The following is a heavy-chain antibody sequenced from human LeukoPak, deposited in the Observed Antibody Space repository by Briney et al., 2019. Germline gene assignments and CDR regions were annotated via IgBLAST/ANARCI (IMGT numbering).Heavy chain of an antibody. CDR3: ARDPYSGDYGPYYYYYMDV. CDR1: GFTFSAYN. D-gene: IGHD5-12*01. J-gene: IGHJ6*03. CDR2: ITTSSSYV. V-gene: IGHV3-21*01. Sequence: PGGSLRLSCAASGFTFSAYNMNWVRRTPGKGLEWVSSITTSSSYVFYADSVRGRFTISRDNAENSLYLQMNNLRDEDTAVYYCARDPYSGDYGPYYYYYMDVWGKGTTVTVSS.